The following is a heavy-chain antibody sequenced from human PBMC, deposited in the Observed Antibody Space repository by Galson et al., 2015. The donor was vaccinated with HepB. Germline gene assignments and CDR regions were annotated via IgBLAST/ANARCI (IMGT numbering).Heavy chain of an antibody. CDR3: AREGLVGAEGYYRGMDV. CDR1: GFSISTSG. V-gene: IGHV3-33*01. CDR2: TRYEGINK. D-gene: IGHD2-15*01. J-gene: IGHJ6*02. Sequence: SLRLSCAASGFSISTSGMHWVRQAAGKGLEWVAITRYEGINKHYGASVKGRFTISRDNAKNSLYLQMNSVRADDTAVYYCAREGLVGAEGYYRGMDVWGQGTTVTVSS.